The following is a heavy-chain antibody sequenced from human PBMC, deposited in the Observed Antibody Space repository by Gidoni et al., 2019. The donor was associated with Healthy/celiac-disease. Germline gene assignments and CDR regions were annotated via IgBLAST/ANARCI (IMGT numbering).Heavy chain of an antibody. CDR1: GFTFSSYG. V-gene: IGHV3-30*18. CDR3: AKDLAVADTGTFDP. CDR2: ISYDGSNK. D-gene: IGHD6-19*01. Sequence: QVQLVESGGGVVQPGRSLRLSCAAPGFTFSSYGRHWVRQAPGKGLEWVAVISYDGSNKYYADSVKGRFTISRDNSKNTLYLQMNSLRAEDTAVYYCAKDLAVADTGTFDPWGQGTLVTVSS. J-gene: IGHJ5*02.